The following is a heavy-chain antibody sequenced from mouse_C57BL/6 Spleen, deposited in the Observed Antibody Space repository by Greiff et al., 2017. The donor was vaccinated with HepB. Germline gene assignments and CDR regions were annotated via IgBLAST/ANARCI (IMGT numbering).Heavy chain of an antibody. V-gene: IGHV1-81*01. CDR1: GYTFTSYG. D-gene: IGHD2-1*01. J-gene: IGHJ2*01. Sequence: QMQLKQSGAELARPGASVKLSCKASGYTFTSYGISWVKQRTGQGLEWIGEIYPRSGNTYYNEKFKGKATLTADKSSSTAYMELRSLTSEDSAVYFCVYGKEGSFDYWGQGTTLTVSS. CDR3: VYGKEGSFDY. CDR2: IYPRSGNT.